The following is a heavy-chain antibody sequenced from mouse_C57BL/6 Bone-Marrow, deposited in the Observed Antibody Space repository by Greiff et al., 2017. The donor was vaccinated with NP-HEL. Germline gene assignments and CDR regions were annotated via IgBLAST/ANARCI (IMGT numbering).Heavy chain of an antibody. D-gene: IGHD2-2*01. Sequence: VQLQQSGAELARPCASVKMSCKASGYTFTSYTMHWVKQRPGQGLEWIGYINPSSGYTKYNQKFKDKATLTADKSSSTAYMQLSSLTSEDSAVYYCARSGYEDYWGQGTTLTVSS. V-gene: IGHV1-4*01. CDR3: ARSGYEDY. CDR2: INPSSGYT. CDR1: GYTFTSYT. J-gene: IGHJ2*01.